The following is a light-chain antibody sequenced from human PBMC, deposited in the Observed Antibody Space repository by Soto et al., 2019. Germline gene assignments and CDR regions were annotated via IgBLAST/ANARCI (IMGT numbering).Light chain of an antibody. CDR3: SSYTSSSLVV. Sequence: QSALTQPASVSGSPGQSITISCTGTSSDVGGYNYVSWYQQHPGKAPKLMIYEVSYRPSGVSNRFSGSKSGNTASLTISGLQAEDEADYYCSSYTSSSLVVFGGGTKVTVL. CDR2: EVS. CDR1: SSDVGGYNY. J-gene: IGLJ2*01. V-gene: IGLV2-14*01.